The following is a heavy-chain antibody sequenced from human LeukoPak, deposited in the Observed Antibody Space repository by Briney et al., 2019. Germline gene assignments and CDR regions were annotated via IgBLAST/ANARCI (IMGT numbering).Heavy chain of an antibody. Sequence: SGTLSLTCTVSGGSISSYYWSWIRQPPGKGLEWIGYIYYSGSTNYNPSLKSRVTISVDTSKNQFSLKLSSVTAADTAVYYCARERNGCSSTSCYFDYWGQGTLVTVSS. V-gene: IGHV4-59*01. CDR3: ARERNGCSSTSCYFDY. CDR2: IYYSGST. J-gene: IGHJ4*02. D-gene: IGHD2-2*01. CDR1: GGSISSYY.